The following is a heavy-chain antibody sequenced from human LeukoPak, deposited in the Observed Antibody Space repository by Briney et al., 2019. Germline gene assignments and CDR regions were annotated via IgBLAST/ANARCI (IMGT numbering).Heavy chain of an antibody. CDR1: GYIFTSFY. D-gene: IGHD3-22*01. CDR3: ARTTMIVGEGRDAFDI. J-gene: IGHJ3*02. CDR2: INPSAGNT. Sequence: ASVKVSCKASGYIFTSFYMHWVRQAPGQGLEWMGIINPSAGNTGYAQKFQGRVTMTRDTSTSTVYMELSSLRSEDTAVYYCARTTMIVGEGRDAFDIWGQGTMVTVSS. V-gene: IGHV1-46*01.